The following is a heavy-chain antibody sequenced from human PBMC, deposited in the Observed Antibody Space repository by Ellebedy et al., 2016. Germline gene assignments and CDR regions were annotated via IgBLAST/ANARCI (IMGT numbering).Heavy chain of an antibody. Sequence: SETLSLTXTVSGYSISSGYYWGWIRQPPGKGLEWIGSIYHSGSTYYNPSLKSRVTISVDTSKNQFSLKLSSVTAADTAVYYCARVGSSYYDSSGYYHPLDYWGQGTLVTVSS. CDR1: GYSISSGYY. V-gene: IGHV4-38-2*02. CDR2: IYHSGST. J-gene: IGHJ4*02. CDR3: ARVGSSYYDSSGYYHPLDY. D-gene: IGHD3-22*01.